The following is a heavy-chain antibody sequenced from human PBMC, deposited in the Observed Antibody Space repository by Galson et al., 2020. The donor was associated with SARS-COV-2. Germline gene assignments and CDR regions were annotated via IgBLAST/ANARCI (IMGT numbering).Heavy chain of an antibody. CDR1: GGSISSGGYY. D-gene: IGHD3-22*01. V-gene: IGHV4-31*03. CDR3: ARDYYDSSGYSYNWFDP. CDR2: IYYSGST. J-gene: IGHJ5*02. Sequence: SETLSLTCTVSGGSISSGGYYWSWIRQHPGKGLEWLGYIYYSGSTYYNPSLKSRVTISVDTSKHQFSLKLSSVTAADTAVYYCARDYYDSSGYSYNWFDPWGQGTLVTVSS.